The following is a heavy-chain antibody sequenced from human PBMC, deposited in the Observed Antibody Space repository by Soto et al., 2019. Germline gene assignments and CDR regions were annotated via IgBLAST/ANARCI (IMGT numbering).Heavy chain of an antibody. CDR2: INAGNGNT. CDR1: GYTFTSYA. V-gene: IGHV1-3*01. J-gene: IGHJ4*02. D-gene: IGHD5-18*01. CDR3: ARGPIQLWFQYSNFDY. Sequence: ASVKLSCKASGYTFTSYAMHWVRQATGQRLEWMGWINAGNGNTKYSQKFQGRVTITRDTSASTAYMELSSLRSEDTAVYYCARGPIQLWFQYSNFDYWGQGTLVTVSS.